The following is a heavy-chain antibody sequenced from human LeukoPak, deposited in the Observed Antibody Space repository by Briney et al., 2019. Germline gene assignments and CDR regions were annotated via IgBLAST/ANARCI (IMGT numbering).Heavy chain of an antibody. V-gene: IGHV3-21*01. CDR2: ISSSSSYI. Sequence: GGSLRLSCAASGFTFSSYSMNWVRQAPGKGPEWVSSISSSSSYIYYADSVKGRFTISRDNAKNSLYLQMNSLRAEDTAVYYCATNADYVAVDYWGQGTLVTVSS. J-gene: IGHJ4*02. CDR1: GFTFSSYS. D-gene: IGHD2-8*01. CDR3: ATNADYVAVDY.